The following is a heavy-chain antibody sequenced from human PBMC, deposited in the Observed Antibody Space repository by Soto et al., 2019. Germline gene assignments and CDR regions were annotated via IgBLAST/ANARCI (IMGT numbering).Heavy chain of an antibody. V-gene: IGHV3-7*01. CDR2: IKQAGSAK. D-gene: IGHD1-1*01. J-gene: IGHJ4*02. CDR3: AREKRANGYFDY. Sequence: EVQLVESGGGLVQTGGSLRLSCAASGFTFSAYWMGWVRQAPGKGLEWVANIKQAGSAKYYVDSVNGRFIISRDDAKISLFLQVNSLRVEDTAVYYCAREKRANGYFDYWGQGTLVTVSS. CDR1: GFTFSAYW.